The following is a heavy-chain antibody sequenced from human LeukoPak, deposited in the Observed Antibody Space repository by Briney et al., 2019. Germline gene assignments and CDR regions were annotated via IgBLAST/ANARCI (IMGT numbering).Heavy chain of an antibody. Sequence: PGGSLRLSCAASGFTFRLYALSWVRQVPGKGPEWLSGITGSGDNTYYADSVKGRFTISRDNSKNTLYLQMNSLRAEDTAVYYCAKGDGSWNFDYWGQGTLVTVSS. D-gene: IGHD6-13*01. J-gene: IGHJ4*02. CDR2: ITGSGDNT. CDR3: AKGDGSWNFDY. V-gene: IGHV3-23*01. CDR1: GFTFRLYA.